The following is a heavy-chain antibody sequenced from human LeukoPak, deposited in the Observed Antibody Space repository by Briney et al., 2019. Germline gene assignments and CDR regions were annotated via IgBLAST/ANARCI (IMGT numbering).Heavy chain of an antibody. CDR2: INPNSGTDDT. CDR1: GYTFTGYY. CDR3: ARGGVNNWFDP. Sequence: ASVNGASKASGYTFTGYYIHWVRQAPGQGLEWMGCINPNSGTDDTNYAQKFQGRVTMTRDTSINTAYMELSRLRSDDTAVYYCARGGVNNWFDPWGHGTLVTVSS. V-gene: IGHV1-2*02. J-gene: IGHJ5*02. D-gene: IGHD1-26*01.